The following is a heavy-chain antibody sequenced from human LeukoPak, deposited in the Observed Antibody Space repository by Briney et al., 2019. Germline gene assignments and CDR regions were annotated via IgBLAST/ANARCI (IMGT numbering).Heavy chain of an antibody. Sequence: ASVKVSCKASGYTFTSHALHWVRQAPGEGLEWMAWINGATGNTEYSQKFQARVTITRDTSASTAYMELSSLRSEDTAVYYCARSIIIVPNTSYYYYYMDVWGQGTTVTVSS. CDR3: ARSIIIVPNTSYYYYYMDV. V-gene: IGHV1-3*01. D-gene: IGHD2/OR15-2a*01. CDR1: GYTFTSHA. CDR2: INGATGNT. J-gene: IGHJ6*02.